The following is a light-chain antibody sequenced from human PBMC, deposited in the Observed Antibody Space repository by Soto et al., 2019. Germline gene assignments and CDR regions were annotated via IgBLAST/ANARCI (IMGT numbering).Light chain of an antibody. CDR2: DAS. V-gene: IGKV3-11*01. CDR1: QSVSRN. CDR3: QERSNGLS. J-gene: IGKJ3*01. Sequence: DIVLTQSPAILSLSPGDRATFSCRASQSVSRNLDWYQHKPGHTPRLLIYDASNRATGIPGRFSGSGSGTEFTLAISSLEPEDFAVYFCQERSNGLSFGPGTKVEIK.